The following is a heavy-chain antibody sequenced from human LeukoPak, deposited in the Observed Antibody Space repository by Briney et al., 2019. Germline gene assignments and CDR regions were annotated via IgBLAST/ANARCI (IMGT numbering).Heavy chain of an antibody. CDR2: ISGTGGST. D-gene: IGHD3-22*01. CDR3: AKAPTHYYDSSPTKGYFDY. CDR1: GFTFSIYA. Sequence: GGSPRLSCAASGFTFSIYAMSWVRQAPGKGLEWVSAISGTGGSTYYADSVKGRFTISRDNSKNTLYLQVRSLRVEDTAVYYCAKAPTHYYDSSPTKGYFDYWGQGTLVTVSS. J-gene: IGHJ4*02. V-gene: IGHV3-23*01.